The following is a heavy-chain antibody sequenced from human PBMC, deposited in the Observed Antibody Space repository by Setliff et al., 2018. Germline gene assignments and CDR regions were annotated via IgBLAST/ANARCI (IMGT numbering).Heavy chain of an antibody. V-gene: IGHV4-61*09. Sequence: SETLSLTCTVSGGSISSGSNYWSWIRQPAGRGLEWIGHIDPSRNTNYHPSLKSRVTISGDTSKNQFSLKLTSVIAADTAVYFCARSLGSGSYYNSRPFYSDYWGQGTLVTVSS. CDR2: IDPSRNT. CDR1: GGSISSGSNY. J-gene: IGHJ4*02. CDR3: ARSLGSGSYYNSRPFYSDY. D-gene: IGHD3-10*01.